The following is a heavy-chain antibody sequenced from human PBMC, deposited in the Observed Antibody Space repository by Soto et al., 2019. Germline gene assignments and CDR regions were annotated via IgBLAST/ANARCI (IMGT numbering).Heavy chain of an antibody. CDR3: AAETGPGAFDI. Sequence: SVKVSCKASGFTFTSSAVQWVRQARGQRLEWIGWIVVGSGNTNYAQKFQERVTITRDMSTSTAYMELSSLRSEDTPVYYCAAETGPGAFDIWGQGTMVTVSS. V-gene: IGHV1-58*01. CDR2: IVVGSGNT. CDR1: GFTFTSSA. J-gene: IGHJ3*02.